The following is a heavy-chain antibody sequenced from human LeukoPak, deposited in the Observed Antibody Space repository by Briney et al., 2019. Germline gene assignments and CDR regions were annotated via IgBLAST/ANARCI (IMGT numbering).Heavy chain of an antibody. D-gene: IGHD2-2*01. CDR1: GYPFTNFG. CDR3: ARDFWVRHSAPAPKDL. V-gene: IGHV1-18*01. J-gene: IGHJ5*02. Sequence: ASVKVSCKASGYPFTNFGISWVRQAPGQGLEWMEWISAYTGNTKYGQRFQGRVTMTTDTSTSTAYMELRSLRSDDTAVFYCARDFWVRHSAPAPKDLWGQGTLVTVSS. CDR2: ISAYTGNT.